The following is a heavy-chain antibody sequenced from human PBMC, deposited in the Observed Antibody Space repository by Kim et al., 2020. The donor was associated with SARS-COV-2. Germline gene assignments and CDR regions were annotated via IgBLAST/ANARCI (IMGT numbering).Heavy chain of an antibody. CDR3: AGTNWNFSGSDFDY. V-gene: IGHV3-21*01. J-gene: IGHJ4*02. D-gene: IGHD1-7*01. Sequence: ADSAKGRFTISRDNAKNSLYLQMNSLRAEETSVYYCAGTNWNFSGSDFDYWGQGTLVTVSS.